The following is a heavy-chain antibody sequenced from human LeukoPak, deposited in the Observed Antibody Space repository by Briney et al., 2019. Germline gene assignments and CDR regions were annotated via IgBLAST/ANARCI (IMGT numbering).Heavy chain of an antibody. D-gene: IGHD3-9*01. V-gene: IGHV4-59*08. CDR1: GGSISSYY. Sequence: SETLSLTCTVSGGSISSYYWSWIRQPPGKGLEWIGYIYYSGSTNYNPSLKSRVTISVDTSKNQFSLKLSSVTAADTAVYYCARHSYDILTGPNWSDPWGQGTLVTVSS. J-gene: IGHJ5*02. CDR3: ARHSYDILTGPNWSDP. CDR2: IYYSGST.